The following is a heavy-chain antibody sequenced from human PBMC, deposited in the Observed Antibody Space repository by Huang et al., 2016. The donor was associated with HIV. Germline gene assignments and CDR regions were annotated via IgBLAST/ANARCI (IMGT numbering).Heavy chain of an antibody. Sequence: QVQLVQSGAEVKKPGASVKVSCKASGYTFTNYAINWVRQAPGQSLEWMGWISGYNGKTNYAQKVQGRVNMTKDTSTSTAYMELRSLISDDTAVYYCARERYYYDRSGYYTPVEYFHHWGQGTLVTVSS. CDR3: ARERYYYDRSGYYTPVEYFHH. V-gene: IGHV1-18*01. CDR2: ISGYNGKT. CDR1: GYTFTNYA. D-gene: IGHD3-22*01. J-gene: IGHJ1*01.